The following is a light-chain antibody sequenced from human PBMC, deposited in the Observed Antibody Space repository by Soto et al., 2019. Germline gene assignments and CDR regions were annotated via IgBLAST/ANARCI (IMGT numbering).Light chain of an antibody. J-gene: IGKJ1*01. CDR2: DAS. Sequence: ETVLTQSPCTLSWSPGERATLSCRASQSVSSYLAWFQQKPGQAPRLLIYDASKRATGIPARFRGSGFGTDYTLTISSLEPEDFAVYYCQQRSKGRTFGQGTKVDIK. CDR3: QQRSKGRT. V-gene: IGKV3-11*01. CDR1: QSVSSY.